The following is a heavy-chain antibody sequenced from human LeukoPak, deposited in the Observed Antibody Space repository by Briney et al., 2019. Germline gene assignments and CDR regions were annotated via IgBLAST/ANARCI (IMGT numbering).Heavy chain of an antibody. CDR2: IYPGDSDT. V-gene: IGHV5-51*01. CDR1: GCSFTTYW. J-gene: IGHJ3*01. Sequence: GESLKISCKGSGCSFTTYWIGWVRQMPGKGLEWMGVIYPGDSDTRYSPSFRGQVTISADKSISTAYLQWSSLKASDTAMYYCARRYCSSTTCPYAFDVWGQGTMVTVSS. CDR3: ARRYCSSTTCPYAFDV. D-gene: IGHD2-2*01.